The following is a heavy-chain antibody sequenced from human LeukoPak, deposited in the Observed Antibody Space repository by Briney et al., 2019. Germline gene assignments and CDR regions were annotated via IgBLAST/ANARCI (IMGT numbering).Heavy chain of an antibody. V-gene: IGHV3-48*03. Sequence: GGSLRLSCAASGLTVSRNYMSWVRQAPGKGLEWVSSISRSATTIYYADSVKGRFTVSRDNAKNSLYLQMNSLRAEDTAVYFCARVGALSSSWLLYWGQGTLVTVSS. CDR3: ARVGALSSSWLLY. CDR2: ISRSATTI. J-gene: IGHJ4*02. CDR1: GLTVSRNY. D-gene: IGHD6-13*01.